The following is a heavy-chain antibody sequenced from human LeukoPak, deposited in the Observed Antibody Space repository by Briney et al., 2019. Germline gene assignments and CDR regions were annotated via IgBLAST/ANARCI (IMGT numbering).Heavy chain of an antibody. CDR2: VSSSGDYT. CDR1: QFTFSYYA. Sequence: GGSLRLSCSASQFTFSYYAMTWVRQAPGKGLEWVPGVSSSGDYTYYANSVKGRFTISRDNSKNTLYLQLSSLRVEDTAVYYCAKEIYAYGSRGFNYWGQGTLVTVSS. V-gene: IGHV3-23*01. D-gene: IGHD3-10*01. CDR3: AKEIYAYGSRGFNY. J-gene: IGHJ4*02.